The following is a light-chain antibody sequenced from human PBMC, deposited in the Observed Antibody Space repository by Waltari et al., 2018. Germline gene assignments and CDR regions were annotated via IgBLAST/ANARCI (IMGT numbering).Light chain of an antibody. J-gene: IGLJ2*01. Sequence: QSALPQPASVSGSPGQSITISCTGTSSDVGGYHYISWYQQHPGKAPKHMIFDVSNRPSGVSNRFSGSKSGNTASLTISGLQAEDEADYYCSSYTSSSTRVFGGGTKLTVL. CDR1: SSDVGGYHY. V-gene: IGLV2-14*03. CDR3: SSYTSSSTRV. CDR2: DVS.